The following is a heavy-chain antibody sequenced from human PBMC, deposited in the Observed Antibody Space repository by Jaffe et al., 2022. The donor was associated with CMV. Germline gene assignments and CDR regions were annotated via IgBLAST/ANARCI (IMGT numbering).Heavy chain of an antibody. J-gene: IGHJ1*01. Sequence: EVQLVESGGGLVKPGGSLRLSCAASGFTFSNAWMSWVRQAPGKGLEWVGRIKSKTDGGTTDYAAPVKGRFTISRDDSKNTLYLQMNSLKTEDTAVYYCTTAGDFDWGTSEYFQHWGQGTLVTVSS. CDR2: IKSKTDGGTT. D-gene: IGHD3-9*01. CDR3: TTAGDFDWGTSEYFQH. V-gene: IGHV3-15*01. CDR1: GFTFSNAW.